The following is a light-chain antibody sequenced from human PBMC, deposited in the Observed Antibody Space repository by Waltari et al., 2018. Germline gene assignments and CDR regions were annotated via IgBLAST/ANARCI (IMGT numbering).Light chain of an antibody. CDR1: SGHSSNV. V-gene: IGLV4-69*01. CDR2: VNRDGSH. J-gene: IGLJ3*02. Sequence: QLVLTQSPSASASLGASVKLTCTLSSGHSSNVIAWLQQQPEKGPRYLRKVNRDGSHNKGDEIPDRFSGSSSGAERYLTIASLQSEDEADYDCQTGGHGTWVFGGGTKLTVL. CDR3: QTGGHGTWV.